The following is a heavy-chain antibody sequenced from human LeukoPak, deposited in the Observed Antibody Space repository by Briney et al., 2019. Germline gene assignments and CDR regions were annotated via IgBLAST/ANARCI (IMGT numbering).Heavy chain of an antibody. CDR1: GFTFSSYA. Sequence: GGSLRLSCAASGFTFSSYAMSWVRQAPGKGLEWVSAISGSGGGTYYADSVKGRFTISRDNSKNTLYLQMNSLRAEDTAVYYCAILPTMVRGVIVDYWGQGTLVTVSS. D-gene: IGHD3-10*01. J-gene: IGHJ4*02. V-gene: IGHV3-23*01. CDR2: ISGSGGGT. CDR3: AILPTMVRGVIVDY.